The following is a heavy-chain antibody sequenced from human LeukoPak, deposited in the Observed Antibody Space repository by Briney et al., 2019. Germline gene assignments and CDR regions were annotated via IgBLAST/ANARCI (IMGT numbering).Heavy chain of an antibody. Sequence: GGSLRLSCAASGFTFNSYWMHWVRQDPGKGLVWVSRINSDGSSTSYADSVKGRFTISRDNAKNTLYLQMNSLRAEDTAVYYCARSVAVVTATFGYWGQGTLVTVSS. J-gene: IGHJ4*02. D-gene: IGHD2-15*01. CDR1: GFTFNSYW. CDR2: INSDGSST. V-gene: IGHV3-74*01. CDR3: ARSVAVVTATFGY.